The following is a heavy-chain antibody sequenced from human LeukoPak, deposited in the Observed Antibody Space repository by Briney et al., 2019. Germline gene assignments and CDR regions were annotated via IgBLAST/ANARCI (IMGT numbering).Heavy chain of an antibody. D-gene: IGHD3-22*01. CDR2: IRHDGSYQ. Sequence: GGSLRLSCAAFGFTFSSYGMHWVRQTPGKGLEWVAFIRHDGSYQQYADSVKGRFTVSRDNSKDMEYLQMNSLRTEDTAVYYCAKNRDSSDYPRDFDFWGQGTLVTVSS. J-gene: IGHJ4*02. CDR3: AKNRDSSDYPRDFDF. CDR1: GFTFSSYG. V-gene: IGHV3-30*02.